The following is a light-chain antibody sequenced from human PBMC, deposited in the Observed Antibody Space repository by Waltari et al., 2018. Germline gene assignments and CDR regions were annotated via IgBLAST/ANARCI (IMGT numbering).Light chain of an antibody. Sequence: QSVLTQPPSASGTPGQRVTISCSGSSSTIGSNTVDWYQQPPGTAPKFLIHSSNYRPSGVPDRFSGSKSGTSASLAISGLQSEDEADYYCAAWDDSLNGWVFGGGTKVTVL. CDR3: AAWDDSLNGWV. V-gene: IGLV1-44*01. CDR1: SSTIGSNT. CDR2: SSN. J-gene: IGLJ3*02.